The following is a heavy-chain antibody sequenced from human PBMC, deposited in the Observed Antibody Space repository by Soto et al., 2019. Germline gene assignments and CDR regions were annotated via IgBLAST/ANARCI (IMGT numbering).Heavy chain of an antibody. CDR3: ARAXAVIVVVPAAKRNWFDP. J-gene: IGHJ5*02. CDR1: GGTFSCYY. D-gene: IGHD2-2*01. Sequence: PSETLSLTCAAYGGTFSCYYLSWIRQPPGKGLEWIGEINHSGGTNYNPSLKSPVTISLDTSKNQFSQKLSSVTAADTAVYYCARAXAVIVVVPAAKRNWFDPWGQGTLVTVSS. V-gene: IGHV4-34*01. CDR2: INHSGGT.